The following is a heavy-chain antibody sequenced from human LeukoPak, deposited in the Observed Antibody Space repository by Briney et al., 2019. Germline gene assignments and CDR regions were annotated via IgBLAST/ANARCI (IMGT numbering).Heavy chain of an antibody. D-gene: IGHD3-9*01. CDR2: INPNSGGT. Sequence: ASVKVSCKASGYTFTGYYMHWVRQAPGQGLEWLGWINPNSGGTNYAQKFQGRVTMTSDKSISTAYMELSRLRSDDTAVYYCAIIPFDYTDAFDIWGQGTMVTVS. V-gene: IGHV1-2*02. J-gene: IGHJ3*02. CDR1: GYTFTGYY. CDR3: AIIPFDYTDAFDI.